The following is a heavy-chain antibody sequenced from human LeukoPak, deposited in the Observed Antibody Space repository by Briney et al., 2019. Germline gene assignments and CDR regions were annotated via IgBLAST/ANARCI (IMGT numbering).Heavy chain of an antibody. J-gene: IGHJ4*02. CDR2: ISYDGSNK. V-gene: IGHV3-30*04. CDR3: TRGCTGTRCPADY. Sequence: PGGSLRLSCAASGFTFSSYAMHWVRQAPGKGLEWVAVISYDGSNKYYADSVRGRFTISRDNAKNTLYLQMNSLRAEDTALYFCTRGCTGTRCPADYWGQGALVTVSS. CDR1: GFTFSSYA. D-gene: IGHD2-2*01.